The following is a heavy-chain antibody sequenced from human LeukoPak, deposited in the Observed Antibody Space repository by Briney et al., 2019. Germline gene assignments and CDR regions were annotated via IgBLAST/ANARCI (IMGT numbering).Heavy chain of an antibody. CDR1: GFTFNTYA. V-gene: IGHV3-64*01. Sequence: GGSLRLSCAASGFTFNTYAMHWIRQAPGKGLEYVSAISSNGDSTYYANSVKDRFTISRDNSKNTLYLQMGRLRAEDMAVYYCARSRYCSTISCYTSPNWFDPWGQGTLVIVSS. CDR3: ARSRYCSTISCYTSPNWFDP. J-gene: IGHJ5*02. CDR2: ISSNGDST. D-gene: IGHD2-2*02.